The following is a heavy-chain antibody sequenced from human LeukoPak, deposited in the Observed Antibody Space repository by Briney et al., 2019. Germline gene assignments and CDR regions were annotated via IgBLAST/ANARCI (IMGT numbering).Heavy chain of an antibody. J-gene: IGHJ3*02. Sequence: SETLSLTCNFSTDSMTYIFWSWIRQPAGKGLEWIGRIYSSGSAHYNPSLKSRVTISLDTSKSQFSLKLTSVTPADTAVYYCARDLTLRVSAQTPSFDIWGQGTMVTVSS. CDR3: ARDLTLRVSAQTPSFDI. CDR1: TDSMTYIF. V-gene: IGHV4-4*07. CDR2: IYSSGSA. D-gene: IGHD3-16*01.